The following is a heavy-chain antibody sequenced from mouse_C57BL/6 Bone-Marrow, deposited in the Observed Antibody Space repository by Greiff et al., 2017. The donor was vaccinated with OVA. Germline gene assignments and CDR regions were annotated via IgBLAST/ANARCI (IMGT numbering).Heavy chain of an antibody. CDR3: AHYYGSSDGFAY. J-gene: IGHJ3*01. Sequence: QVQLQQPGAELVKPGASVKMSCKASGYTFTSYWITWVKQRPGQGLEWIGDIYPGSGSTNYNEKFKSKATLTVDTSSSTAYMQLSSLTSEDSAVDYCAHYYGSSDGFAYGGQGTLVTVSA. CDR2: IYPGSGST. V-gene: IGHV1-55*01. CDR1: GYTFTSYW. D-gene: IGHD1-1*01.